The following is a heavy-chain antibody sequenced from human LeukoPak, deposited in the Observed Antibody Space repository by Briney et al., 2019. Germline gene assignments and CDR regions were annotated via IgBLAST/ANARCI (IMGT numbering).Heavy chain of an antibody. CDR3: ARGSRFGSGPGWFDP. D-gene: IGHD3-10*01. CDR2: IYTSGST. V-gene: IGHV4-61*02. CDR1: GGSISSGNYH. Sequence: SQTLSLTCTVSGGSISSGNYHWSWIRQPAGKGLEWIGRIYTSGSTNYNPSLKSRVTISVDTSKNQFSLKLRSVTAADTAVYYCARGSRFGSGPGWFDPWGQGALVTVSS. J-gene: IGHJ5*02.